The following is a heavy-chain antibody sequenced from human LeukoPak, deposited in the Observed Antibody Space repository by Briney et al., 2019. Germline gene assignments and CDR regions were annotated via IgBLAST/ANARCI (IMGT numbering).Heavy chain of an antibody. CDR3: ARGQQLVRGIDY. CDR2: ISSSSSYI. Sequence: GGSLRLSCAASGFTFSSYSMNWVRQAPGKGLEWVSSISSSSSYIYYADSVKGRFTISRDNAKNSLYLQMNGLRAEDTAVYYCARGQQLVRGIDYWGQGTLVTVSS. V-gene: IGHV3-21*01. D-gene: IGHD6-13*01. CDR1: GFTFSSYS. J-gene: IGHJ4*02.